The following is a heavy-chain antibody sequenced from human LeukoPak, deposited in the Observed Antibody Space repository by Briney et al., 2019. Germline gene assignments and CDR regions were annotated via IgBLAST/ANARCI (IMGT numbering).Heavy chain of an antibody. V-gene: IGHV3-21*01. D-gene: IGHD3-22*01. CDR3: ARELNYYYDSSGYYESGRSDAFDI. J-gene: IGHJ3*02. CDR2: ISSSSSYI. Sequence: KPGGSLRLSCAASGFTFSSYSMNWVRQAPGKGLEWVSSISSSSSYIYYADSVKGRFTISRDNAKNSLYLQMNSLRAEDTAVYYCARELNYYYDSSGYYESGRSDAFDIWGQGTMVTVSS. CDR1: GFTFSSYS.